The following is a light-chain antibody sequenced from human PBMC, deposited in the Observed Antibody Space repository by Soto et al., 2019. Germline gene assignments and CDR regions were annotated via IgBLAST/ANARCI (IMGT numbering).Light chain of an antibody. CDR1: NSNIGARYD. CDR3: QSYDSSLSGPV. CDR2: GDI. Sequence: QSVLTQPPSVSGAPGQRVTISCTGSNSNIGARYDVNWYQHLPGTAPKLLIYGDINRPSGVPDRFSGSRSGTSASLAITGLQTEDEADYYCQSYDSSLSGPVFGEGTQLTVL. V-gene: IGLV1-40*01. J-gene: IGLJ2*01.